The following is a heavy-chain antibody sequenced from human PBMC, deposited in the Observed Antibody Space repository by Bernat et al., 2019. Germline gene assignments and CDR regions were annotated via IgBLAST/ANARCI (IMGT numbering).Heavy chain of an antibody. J-gene: IGHJ4*02. CDR1: GFTFSSYW. CDR2: IKQDGSEK. D-gene: IGHD3-9*01. V-gene: IGHV3-7*03. Sequence: EVQLVESGGGLVQPGGSLRLSCAASGFTFSSYWMSWVRQAPGKGLEWVANIKQDGSEKYYVDSVKGRFTISRDNAKNSLYLQMNSLRAEDTAVYYCARSQATYYDILTGYYNVPIPYYFDYWGQGTLVTVSS. CDR3: ARSQATYYDILTGYYNVPIPYYFDY.